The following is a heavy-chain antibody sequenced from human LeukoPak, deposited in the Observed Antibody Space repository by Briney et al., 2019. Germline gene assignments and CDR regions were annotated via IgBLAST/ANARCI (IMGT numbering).Heavy chain of an antibody. V-gene: IGHV4-59*01. CDR2: VYNSGST. CDR1: GGSISSYY. Sequence: SETLSLTCTVSGGSISSYYWSWIRQPPGKGLEWIGYVYNSGSTNYNPSLKSRVTISVDTSKDQFSLRLRSVTAADTAVYYCARRDTASDFDYWGQGTLVTDSS. D-gene: IGHD5-18*01. CDR3: ARRDTASDFDY. J-gene: IGHJ4*02.